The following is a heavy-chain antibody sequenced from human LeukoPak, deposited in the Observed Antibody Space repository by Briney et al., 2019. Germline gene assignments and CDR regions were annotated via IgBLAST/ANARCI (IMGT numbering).Heavy chain of an antibody. Sequence: GGSLRLSCAASGFTFSSYGMHWVRQAPGKGLEWVAVISYDGSNKYYAGSVKGRFTISRDNAKNSLYLQMNSLRAEDTALYYCARYDYNNYVGYYDHWGQGTLVTVSS. V-gene: IGHV3-30*03. CDR3: ARYDYNNYVGYYDH. CDR2: ISYDGSNK. CDR1: GFTFSSYG. D-gene: IGHD4-11*01. J-gene: IGHJ4*02.